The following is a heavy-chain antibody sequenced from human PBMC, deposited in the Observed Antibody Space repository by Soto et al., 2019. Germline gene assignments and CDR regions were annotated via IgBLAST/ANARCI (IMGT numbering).Heavy chain of an antibody. CDR3: ARDAGYCSGGSCYSDVYYYYGMDV. CDR1: GFTFSSYA. Sequence: SLRLSCAASGFTFSSYAMHWVRQAPGKGLEWVAVISYDGSNKYYADSVKGRFTISRDNSKNTLYLQMNSLRAEDTAVYYCARDAGYCSGGSCYSDVYYYYGMDVWGQGTTVTVSS. V-gene: IGHV3-30-3*01. D-gene: IGHD2-15*01. J-gene: IGHJ6*02. CDR2: ISYDGSNK.